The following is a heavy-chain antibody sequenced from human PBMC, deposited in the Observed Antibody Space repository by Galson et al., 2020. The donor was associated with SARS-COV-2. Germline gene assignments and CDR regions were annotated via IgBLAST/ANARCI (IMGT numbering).Heavy chain of an antibody. CDR3: ATSIMITFGGVIADGLDAFDI. V-gene: IGHV3-30*02. CDR1: GFTFSSYG. Sequence: GGSLRLSCAASGFTFSSYGMHWVRQAPGKGLEWVAFIRYDGSNKYYADSVKGRFTISRVNSKNTLYLQMNSLRAEDTAVYYCATSIMITFGGVIADGLDAFDIWGQGTMVTVSS. J-gene: IGHJ3*02. CDR2: IRYDGSNK. D-gene: IGHD3-16*02.